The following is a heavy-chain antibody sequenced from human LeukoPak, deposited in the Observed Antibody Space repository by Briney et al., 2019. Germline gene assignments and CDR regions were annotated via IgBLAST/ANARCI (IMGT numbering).Heavy chain of an antibody. J-gene: IGHJ5*02. CDR1: GGSINSYY. D-gene: IGHD3-10*01. Sequence: PSGTLSLTCTVSGGSINSYYWSWIRQPPGKGLEWIGYIYYSGSTNYNPSLKSRVSISVDTSKNQFSLKLSSVTAADTAVYYCARHGGSGTYYNWFDPWGQGTLVTVSS. V-gene: IGHV4-59*08. CDR3: ARHGGSGTYYNWFDP. CDR2: IYYSGST.